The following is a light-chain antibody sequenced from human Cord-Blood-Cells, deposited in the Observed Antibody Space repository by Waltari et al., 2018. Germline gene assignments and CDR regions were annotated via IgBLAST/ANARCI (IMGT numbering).Light chain of an antibody. V-gene: IGKV3-11*01. J-gene: IGKJ5*01. CDR1: QSVSSY. CDR2: DAS. CDR3: QQRSNWPPVT. Sequence: EIVLTQSPATLSLSPGERATLSCSASQSVSSYLAWYQQKPGQAPRLLIYDASNRATGIPARCSGSGSGTDFTLTISSLEPEDFAVYYCQQRSNWPPVTFGQGTRLEIK.